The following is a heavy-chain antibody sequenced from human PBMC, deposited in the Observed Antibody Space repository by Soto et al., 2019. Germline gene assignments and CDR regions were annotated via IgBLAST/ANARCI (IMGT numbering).Heavy chain of an antibody. CDR1: GGSISSSSYY. D-gene: IGHD6-13*01. CDR3: ARLGIAAAGTNYYYGMDV. CDR2: IYYSGST. J-gene: IGHJ6*02. Sequence: SETLSLTCTVSGGSISSSSYYWGWIRQPPGKGLEWIGSIYYSGSTYYNPSLKSRVTIYVDTSRKQFSLKLSSVTAADTAVYYCARLGIAAAGTNYYYGMDVWGQGTTVTVSS. V-gene: IGHV4-39*01.